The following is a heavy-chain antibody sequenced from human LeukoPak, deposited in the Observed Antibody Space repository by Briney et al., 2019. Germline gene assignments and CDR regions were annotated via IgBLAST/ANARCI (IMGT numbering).Heavy chain of an antibody. Sequence: SETLSLTCTVSGGSISSGGYYWSWIRQHPGKGLEWIGYIYYSGSTYYNPSLKSRVTISVDTSKNQFSLKLSSVTAADTAVYYCARGDAVTTYGVRDLSYFDYWGQGTLVTVSS. J-gene: IGHJ4*02. D-gene: IGHD4-17*01. CDR2: IYYSGST. V-gene: IGHV4-31*03. CDR1: GGSISSGGYY. CDR3: ARGDAVTTYGVRDLSYFDY.